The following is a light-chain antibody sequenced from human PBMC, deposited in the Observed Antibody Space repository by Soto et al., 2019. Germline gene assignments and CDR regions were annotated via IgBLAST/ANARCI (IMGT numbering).Light chain of an antibody. CDR1: QSLRSSY. Sequence: PGERATLSCWASQSLRSSYLAWYQRKPGRAPRLLMFGASRRATGIPDRFNGSGSGTDFILTISRLEPEDVAVYYCQQHGTSPYTFGQGTVLEIK. CDR3: QQHGTSPYT. V-gene: IGKV3-20*01. CDR2: GAS. J-gene: IGKJ2*01.